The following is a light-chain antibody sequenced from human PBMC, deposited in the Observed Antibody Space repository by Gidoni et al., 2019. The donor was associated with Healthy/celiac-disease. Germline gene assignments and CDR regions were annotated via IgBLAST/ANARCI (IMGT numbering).Light chain of an antibody. Sequence: DIQMTQSPSSLSASVGDRVTTTCRASQGISNYLAWYQQKPGKVPKLLIYAASTLQSGVPSRFSGSGSGTDFTLTISSLQPEDVATYYCQKYNSAPRTFXPXTKVDIK. CDR1: QGISNY. J-gene: IGKJ3*01. CDR3: QKYNSAPRT. CDR2: AAS. V-gene: IGKV1-27*01.